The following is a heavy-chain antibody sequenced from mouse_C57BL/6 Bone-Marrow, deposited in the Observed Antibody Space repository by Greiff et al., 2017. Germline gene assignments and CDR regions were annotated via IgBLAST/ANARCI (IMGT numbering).Heavy chain of an antibody. CDR3: TLITTVVAPYYYAMDY. Sequence: EVQLQQSGAELVRPGASVKLSCTASGFIIKDDYMHWVKQRPEQGLEWIGWIDPENGDTEYASKFQGKATITADTSSNTAYLQLSSLTSEDTAVYYCTLITTVVAPYYYAMDYWGQGTSVTVSS. CDR1: GFIIKDDY. V-gene: IGHV14-4*01. J-gene: IGHJ4*01. CDR2: IDPENGDT. D-gene: IGHD1-1*01.